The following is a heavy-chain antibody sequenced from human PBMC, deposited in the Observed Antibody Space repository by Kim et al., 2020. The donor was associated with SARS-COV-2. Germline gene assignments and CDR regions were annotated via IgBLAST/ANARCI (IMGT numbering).Heavy chain of an antibody. J-gene: IGHJ5*01. CDR3: ARSEWRASWHHFDC. CDR2: IFHSGNT. Sequence: SETLSLTCTVSSDSMTAYYWSWIRQFPGKGLEWIGYIFHSGNTNYSPSLKSRVIISWDTSRNQFSLALTSVTEADTAVYYCARSEWRASWHHFDCLG. CDR1: SDSMTAYY. V-gene: IGHV4-59*01. D-gene: IGHD3-3*01.